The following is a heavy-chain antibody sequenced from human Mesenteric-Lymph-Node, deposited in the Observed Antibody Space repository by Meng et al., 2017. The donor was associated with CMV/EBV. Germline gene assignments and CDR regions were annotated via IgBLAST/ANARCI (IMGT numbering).Heavy chain of an antibody. CDR3: ARGGELNQLGLNDY. J-gene: IGHJ4*02. D-gene: IGHD1-14*01. CDR1: GGTFSSYA. Sequence: SGGTFSSYAINWVRQALGQGPEWMGGIIPLVGTANYAQKFQGKVTITADESTRTAYMELNSLTSEDTAVYYCARGGELNQLGLNDYWGQGTLVTVSS. CDR2: IIPLVGTA. V-gene: IGHV1-69*01.